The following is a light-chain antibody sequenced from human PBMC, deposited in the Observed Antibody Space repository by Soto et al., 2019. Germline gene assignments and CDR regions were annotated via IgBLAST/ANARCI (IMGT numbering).Light chain of an antibody. V-gene: IGKV3-11*01. Sequence: IVLTQSPATLSLSPGERATLSCRAGQSISTYLAWYQQKSGQAPRLLIYDASNRATGTPARFSGSGSGTDFTLTISSLEPEDSAVYYCQQRYVWLTFGGGTKVKIK. J-gene: IGKJ4*01. CDR1: QSISTY. CDR2: DAS. CDR3: QQRYVWLT.